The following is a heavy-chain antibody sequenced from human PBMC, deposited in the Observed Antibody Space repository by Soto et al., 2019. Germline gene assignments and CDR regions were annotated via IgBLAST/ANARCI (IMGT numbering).Heavy chain of an antibody. V-gene: IGHV3-66*01. D-gene: IGHD1-1*01. CDR2: IYSGGST. Sequence: EVQLVESGGGLVQPGGSLRLSCAVSGFTVSSHYMSWVRQAPGKGLEWVSVIYSGGSTCYADSVKGRFTISRDNSKNPLYLQMNRLRAEDSAVYYCAQHDWFDPWGQGTLVTVSS. CDR3: AQHDWFDP. J-gene: IGHJ5*02. CDR1: GFTVSSHY.